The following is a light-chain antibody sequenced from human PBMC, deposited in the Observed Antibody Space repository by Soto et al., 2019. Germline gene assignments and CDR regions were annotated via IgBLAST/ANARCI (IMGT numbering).Light chain of an antibody. Sequence: DIQMTQSPSSLSASVGDRVTITCQASHDITSYLNWYQHKPGKAPKLLIYDASILEAGVPSRFSGSGSGTDFTFNISRLQPEDVATYYGQKCDYLPIFGPGTTVDFK. V-gene: IGKV1-33*01. CDR1: HDITSY. CDR3: QKCDYLPI. CDR2: DAS. J-gene: IGKJ3*01.